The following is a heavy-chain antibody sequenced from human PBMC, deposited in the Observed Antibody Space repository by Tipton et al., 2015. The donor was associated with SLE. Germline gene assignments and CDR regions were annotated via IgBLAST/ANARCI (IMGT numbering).Heavy chain of an antibody. CDR2: IYYSGST. CDR3: AREPPRPDAFDI. J-gene: IGHJ3*02. V-gene: IGHV4-59*01. Sequence: LRFSCTVSGGSISSYYWSWIRQPPGKGLEWIGYIYYSGSTNYNPSLKSRVTISVDASKNQFSLKLSSVTAADTAVYYCAREPPRPDAFDIWGQGTMVTVSS. CDR1: GGSISSYY.